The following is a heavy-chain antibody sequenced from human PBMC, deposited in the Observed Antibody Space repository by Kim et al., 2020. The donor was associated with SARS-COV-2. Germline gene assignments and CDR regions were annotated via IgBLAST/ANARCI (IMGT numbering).Heavy chain of an antibody. Sequence: ASVKVSCKTFGYTFTAYPLYWVRQAPGQGLEWMGWVNTASGDTRSSQNFQGRVTIHRDPSASTAYMDLSSLRSEDTGVYYCARKRYFAAGSYSDFDHWGQGTLVTVSS. CDR2: VNTASGDT. CDR3: ARKRYFAAGSYSDFDH. D-gene: IGHD3-10*01. CDR1: GYTFTAYP. J-gene: IGHJ4*02. V-gene: IGHV1-3*04.